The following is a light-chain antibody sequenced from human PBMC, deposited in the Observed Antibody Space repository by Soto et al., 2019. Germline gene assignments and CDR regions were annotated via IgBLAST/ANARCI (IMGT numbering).Light chain of an antibody. J-gene: IGLJ1*01. CDR1: SSDVGTYNH. CDR2: EVS. Sequence: QPASVSGSPGQSITISCTGTSSDVGTYNHVSWYQQHPGKAPQLIIYEVSNRPSGLSNRFSASKSGNTASLTISGLQAEDEADYYCCSYTTSSTLVFGTGTKSPS. CDR3: CSYTTSSTLV. V-gene: IGLV2-14*01.